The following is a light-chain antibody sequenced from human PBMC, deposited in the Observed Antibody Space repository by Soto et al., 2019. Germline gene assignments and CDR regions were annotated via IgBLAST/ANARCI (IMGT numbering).Light chain of an antibody. J-gene: IGKJ3*01. CDR3: QHYDSWPPL. CDR2: CAS. CDR1: QNVRNN. Sequence: EIVMTQSPATLSVSPGERATLSCRASQNVRNNLAWYQQKPGQAPRLLIYCASTRATGIPARFSGSGSGTEFTLTISSLQSEDFAIYYCQHYDSWPPLFGPGTKVDIK. V-gene: IGKV3-15*01.